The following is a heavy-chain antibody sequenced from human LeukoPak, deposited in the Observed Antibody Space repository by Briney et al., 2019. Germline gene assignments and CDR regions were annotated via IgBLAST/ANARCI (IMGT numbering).Heavy chain of an antibody. J-gene: IGHJ6*02. V-gene: IGHV4-4*07. D-gene: IGHD6-19*01. CDR2: IYTSGST. CDR3: ARVGVDSGWHESRNYYYYGMDV. Sequence: PSETLSLTCTVSGGSISSYYWSWIRQPAGKGLEWIGRIYTSGSTNYNPSLKSRVTMSVDTSKNQFSLKLSSVTAADTAVYYCARVGVDSGWHESRNYYYYGMDVWGQGTTVTVSS. CDR1: GGSISSYY.